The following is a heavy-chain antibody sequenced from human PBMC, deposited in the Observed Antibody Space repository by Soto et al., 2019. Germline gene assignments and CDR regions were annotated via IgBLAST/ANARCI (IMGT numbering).Heavy chain of an antibody. CDR1: GFSLSTSGVG. CDR2: IYWDDDK. CDR3: AHSRCGGDCLQSYSSHYYYGMDV. D-gene: IGHD2-21*02. Sequence: GPTLMNHKQTLTQTCTFSGFSLSTSGVGVGWIRQPPGKALEWLALIYWDDDKRYSPSLRSRLTITKDTSKNQVVLTMTNIDPVDTATYYCAHSRCGGDCLQSYSSHYYYGMDVWGQGTTVTVSS. J-gene: IGHJ6*02. V-gene: IGHV2-5*02.